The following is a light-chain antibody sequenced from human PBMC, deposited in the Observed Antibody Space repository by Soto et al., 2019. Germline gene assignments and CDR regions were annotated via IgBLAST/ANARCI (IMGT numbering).Light chain of an antibody. CDR3: QQSYSTPPEYT. CDR1: QSISTY. J-gene: IGKJ2*01. V-gene: IGKV1-39*01. Sequence: DIQMTQSPSSLSASVGDRVTITCRATQSISTYLNWYQQIPGKAPKLLIYVASSLQSWVPSRFSGSGAGTDLTLTISSLQPEDFAIYYCQQSYSTPPEYTFGQGTKLEIK. CDR2: VAS.